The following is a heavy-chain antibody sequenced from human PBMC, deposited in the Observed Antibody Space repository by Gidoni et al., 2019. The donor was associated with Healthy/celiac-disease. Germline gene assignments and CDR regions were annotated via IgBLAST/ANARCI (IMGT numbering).Heavy chain of an antibody. CDR3: AREGGVVEMATTHFDY. D-gene: IGHD1-1*01. CDR2: ISSSSSYI. V-gene: IGHV3-21*01. J-gene: IGHJ4*02. Sequence: EVQLVESGGGLVKPGGSLRLSCPASGFPFRSYSINWVRQAPGKGLELVASISSSSSYIYYADSVKGRCTISRDNAKNSLYLQMNSLRAEDTAVYYCAREGGVVEMATTHFDYWGQGTLVTVSS. CDR1: GFPFRSYS.